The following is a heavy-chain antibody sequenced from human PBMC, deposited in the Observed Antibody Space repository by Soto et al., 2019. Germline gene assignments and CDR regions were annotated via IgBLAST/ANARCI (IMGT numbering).Heavy chain of an antibody. Sequence: QVQLVQSGAEVKKPGASVKVSCKASGYTFSTYYMHWVRQAPGQGYEWMGIINPSGGSTTYAQKLQGRVTMTRDTSTTTVYMELSSLKSEYTAVYYCARYDYNGYYFDYWGQGTLVTVSS. J-gene: IGHJ4*02. CDR1: GYTFSTYY. D-gene: IGHD4-4*01. CDR2: INPSGGST. CDR3: ARYDYNGYYFDY. V-gene: IGHV1-46*01.